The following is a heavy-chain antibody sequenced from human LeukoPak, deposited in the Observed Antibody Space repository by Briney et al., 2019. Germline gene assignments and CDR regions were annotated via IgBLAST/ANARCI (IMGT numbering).Heavy chain of an antibody. J-gene: IGHJ3*02. CDR1: GYTFTSYG. D-gene: IGHD3-10*01. V-gene: IGHV1-18*01. CDR2: ISAYNGNT. Sequence: ASVKVSCKASGYTFTSYGISWVRQAPGQGLEWMGWISAYNGNTNYAQKLQGIVTITTDTSTSTAYMELRSLRSDDTAVYYCARDSGSGSYHREAFDIWGQGTMVTVSS. CDR3: ARDSGSGSYHREAFDI.